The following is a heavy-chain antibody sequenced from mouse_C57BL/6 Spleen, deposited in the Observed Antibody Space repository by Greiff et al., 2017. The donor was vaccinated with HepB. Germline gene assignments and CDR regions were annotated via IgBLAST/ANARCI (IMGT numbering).Heavy chain of an antibody. Sequence: VQLQQSGTELVKPGASVKLSCKASGYTFTSYWMHWVKQRPGQGLEWIGNINPSNGGTNYNEKFKSKATLTVDKSSSTAYMQLSSLTSEYSAVYYCARHPYYYGSSHWYFDVWGTGTTVTVSS. CDR3: ARHPYYYGSSHWYFDV. V-gene: IGHV1-53*01. D-gene: IGHD1-1*01. CDR1: GYTFTSYW. J-gene: IGHJ1*03. CDR2: INPSNGGT.